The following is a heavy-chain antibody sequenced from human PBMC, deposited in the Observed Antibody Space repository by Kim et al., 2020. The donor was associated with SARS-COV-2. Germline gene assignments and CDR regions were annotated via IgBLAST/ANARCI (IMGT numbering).Heavy chain of an antibody. V-gene: IGHV1-18*01. J-gene: IGHJ4*02. CDR3: ARVPELMIGFLYYFDY. D-gene: IGHD3-22*01. CDR2: ISAYNGNT. Sequence: ASVKVSCKASGYTFTSYGISWVRQAPGQGLEWMGWISAYNGNTNYAQKLQGRVTMTTDTSTSTAYMELRSLRSDDTAVYYCARVPELMIGFLYYFDYWGQGTLVTVSS. CDR1: GYTFTSYG.